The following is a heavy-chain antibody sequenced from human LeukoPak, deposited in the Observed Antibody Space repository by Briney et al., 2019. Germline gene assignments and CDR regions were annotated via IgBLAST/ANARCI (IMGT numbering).Heavy chain of an antibody. CDR2: ISWNSGSI. CDR1: GFTFDDYA. Sequence: PGGSLRLSCAASGFTFDDYAMHWVRQAPGKGLEWVSGISWNSGSIGYADSVKGRFTISRDNAKNSLYLQMNSLRAEDTALYHCARRSYGYEDYWGQGTLVTVSS. V-gene: IGHV3-9*01. J-gene: IGHJ4*02. CDR3: ARRSYGYEDY. D-gene: IGHD5-18*01.